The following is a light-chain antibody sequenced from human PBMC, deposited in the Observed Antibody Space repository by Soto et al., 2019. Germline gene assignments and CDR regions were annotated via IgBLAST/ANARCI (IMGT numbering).Light chain of an antibody. J-gene: IGLJ1*01. Sequence: QSVLTQPASVSGSPGQSITISCTGTSSDVGLYKYVSWYQQHPDKVPKLMIYEISNRPSGVSNRFSGSKSGNTASLTISGLQAEDEADYYCSSYARSMANVFGTGTKLTVL. CDR3: SSYARSMANV. V-gene: IGLV2-14*01. CDR2: EIS. CDR1: SSDVGLYKY.